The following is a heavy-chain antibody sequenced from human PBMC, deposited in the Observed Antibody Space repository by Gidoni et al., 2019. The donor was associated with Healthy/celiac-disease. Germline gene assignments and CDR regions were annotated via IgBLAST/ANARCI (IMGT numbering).Heavy chain of an antibody. V-gene: IGHV4-39*01. CDR2: ST. CDR3: ARRGLTAMFDY. Sequence: STYYNPSLKSRVTISVDTSKNQFSLKLSSVTAADTAVYYCARRGLTAMFDYWGQGTLVTVSS. D-gene: IGHD5-18*01. J-gene: IGHJ4*02.